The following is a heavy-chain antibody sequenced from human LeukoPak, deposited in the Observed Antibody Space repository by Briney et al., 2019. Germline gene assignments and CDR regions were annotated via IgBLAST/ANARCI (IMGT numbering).Heavy chain of an antibody. D-gene: IGHD6-19*01. CDR2: IGQDGSEN. Sequence: PGGSLRLSCAASGFTFSNYWMNWVRQAPGKGLEWVASIGQDGSENYYVDSVKGRFTISRDNAKNSLYLQMNSLRVDDTAVYYCARGGGWYFDYWGQGALITASS. J-gene: IGHJ4*02. CDR3: ARGGGWYFDY. V-gene: IGHV3-7*01. CDR1: GFTFSNYW.